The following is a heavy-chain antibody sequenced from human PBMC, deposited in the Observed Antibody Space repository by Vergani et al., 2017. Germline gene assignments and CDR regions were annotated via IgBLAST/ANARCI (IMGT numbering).Heavy chain of an antibody. Sequence: QVQLVESGGGVVQPGRSLRLSCAASGFTFSSYGMHWVRQAPGKGLEWVAVISYDGSNKYYADSVKGRFTISRDNSKNTLYLQMNSRRAEDTAVYYCAKDPLRHPVTTGSIDYWGQGTLVTVSS. D-gene: IGHD4-11*01. CDR2: ISYDGSNK. V-gene: IGHV3-30*18. J-gene: IGHJ4*02. CDR1: GFTFSSYG. CDR3: AKDPLRHPVTTGSIDY.